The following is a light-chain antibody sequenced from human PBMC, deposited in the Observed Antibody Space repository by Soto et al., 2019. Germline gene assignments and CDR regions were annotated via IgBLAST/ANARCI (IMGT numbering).Light chain of an antibody. CDR1: SSDIGSYNL. CDR3: CSYAGSKTLV. Sequence: QSALTQPASVSGSPGQSITISCTGTSSDIGSYNLVSWYQQYPGKAPKFMIYEGSKRPSGVSNRFSGSKSGNTAALTISGLQAEDEPDYYCCSYAGSKTLVFGGGTKVTVL. J-gene: IGLJ3*02. CDR2: EGS. V-gene: IGLV2-23*01.